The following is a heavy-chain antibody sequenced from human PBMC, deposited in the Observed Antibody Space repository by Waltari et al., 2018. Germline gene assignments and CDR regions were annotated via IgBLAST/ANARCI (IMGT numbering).Heavy chain of an antibody. CDR2: ISGSGGST. V-gene: IGHV3-23*04. D-gene: IGHD3-22*01. CDR3: AKKRWGYYYDSSGYYYFDY. CDR1: GFTFSSYA. Sequence: EVQLVESGGGLVQPGGSLRLSCAASGFTFSSYAMSWVRQAPGQGLEWVSAISGSGGSTYYADSVKGRFTISRDNAKNTLYLQMNSLRAEDTAVYYCAKKRWGYYYDSSGYYYFDYWGQGTLVTVSS. J-gene: IGHJ4*02.